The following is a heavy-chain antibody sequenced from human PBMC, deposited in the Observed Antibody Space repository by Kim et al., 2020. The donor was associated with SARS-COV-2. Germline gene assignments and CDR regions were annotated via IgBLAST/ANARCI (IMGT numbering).Heavy chain of an antibody. D-gene: IGHD6-13*01. V-gene: IGHV4-4*07. CDR3: ARLANIAAARRGYYYYGMDV. CDR2: IYTSGST. Sequence: SETLSLTCTVSGGSISSYYWSWIRQPAGKGLEWIGRIYTSGSTNYNPSLKSRVTMSVDTSKNQFSLKLSSVTAADTAVYYCARLANIAAARRGYYYYGMDVWGQGTTVTVSS. J-gene: IGHJ6*02. CDR1: GGSISSYY.